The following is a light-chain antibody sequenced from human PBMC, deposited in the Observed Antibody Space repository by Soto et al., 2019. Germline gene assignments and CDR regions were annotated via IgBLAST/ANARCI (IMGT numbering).Light chain of an antibody. CDR1: QSVSSSF. J-gene: IGKJ1*01. Sequence: EIGFTQSPGTLSLSPGERATPSCRASQSVSSSFLAWYQQKPGQAPRLLIYGASSRATGIPDRFSGSGSGTDFTLTISRLEPEDFAVYYCHQYGSSPATFGQGTKVDIK. CDR2: GAS. CDR3: HQYGSSPAT. V-gene: IGKV3-20*01.